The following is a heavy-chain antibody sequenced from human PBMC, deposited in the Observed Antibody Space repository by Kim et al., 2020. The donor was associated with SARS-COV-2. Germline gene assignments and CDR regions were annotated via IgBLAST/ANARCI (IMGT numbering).Heavy chain of an antibody. J-gene: IGHJ4*02. CDR2: VYHSGST. D-gene: IGHD2-15*01. CDR1: GVPITSHY. CDR3: AREGYFDGGSFFFDS. Sequence: SETLSLTCTVSGVPITSHYWTWIRQPPGKGLEWIGFVYHSGSTNYNPSLKSRVTMSVETSKNQFSLQLTSMTAADTAIYYCAREGYFDGGSFFFDSWGQGTLVTVSS. V-gene: IGHV4-59*11.